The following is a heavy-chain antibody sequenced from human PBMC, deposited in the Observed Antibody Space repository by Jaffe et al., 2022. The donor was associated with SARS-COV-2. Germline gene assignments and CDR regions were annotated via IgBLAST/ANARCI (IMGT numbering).Heavy chain of an antibody. CDR2: KFYRGST. D-gene: IGHD2-2*01. CDR1: GGTISSHY. Sequence: QVQLQESGPGLLKPSETLSLTCSVSGGTISSHYWSWVRQPPGKGLEWIGYKFYRGSTSYNPSLRSRVTISVDPSKNQISLKLNSVTAADTAVYYCARVGSDEYHLPPDSYGMDVWGQGTTVTVSS. V-gene: IGHV4-59*11. CDR3: ARVGSDEYHLPPDSYGMDV. J-gene: IGHJ6*02.